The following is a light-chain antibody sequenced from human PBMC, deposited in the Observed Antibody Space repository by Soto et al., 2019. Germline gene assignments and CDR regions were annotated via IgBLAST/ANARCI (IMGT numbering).Light chain of an antibody. Sequence: DIQMTQSPSSLSASVGDRVTITCRASQSISTFLNWYQQKPGKAPQVLIYDASTLQSGVPSRFSGSGSGTDFTLTISNLQPEDFATYYCQQGYTTPLTFGGGTKVEIK. CDR1: QSISTF. CDR3: QQGYTTPLT. J-gene: IGKJ4*01. V-gene: IGKV1-39*01. CDR2: DAS.